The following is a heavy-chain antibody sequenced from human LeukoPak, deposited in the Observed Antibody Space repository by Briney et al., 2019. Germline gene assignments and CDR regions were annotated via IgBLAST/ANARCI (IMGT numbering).Heavy chain of an antibody. CDR2: IDHYGNT. D-gene: IGHD3-16*01. J-gene: IGHJ3*02. V-gene: IGHV4-34*01. Sequence: SETLSLTCEVYGGSLSGSYWSWIRQFPGKGLEWIGEIDHYGNTNYNPSLKSRVTLSVDASKNQFSLKLSSVTAADTAVYYCARGSKGAPLALGAFDIWGQGTMVTVSS. CDR3: ARGSKGAPLALGAFDI. CDR1: GGSLSGSY.